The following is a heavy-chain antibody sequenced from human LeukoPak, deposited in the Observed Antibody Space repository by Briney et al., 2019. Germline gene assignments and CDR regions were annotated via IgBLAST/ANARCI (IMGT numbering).Heavy chain of an antibody. CDR3: AHYGDYRFLYYFDY. J-gene: IGHJ4*02. CDR1: GGSISSSSHY. V-gene: IGHV2-5*01. D-gene: IGHD4-17*01. CDR2: IYWNNDN. Sequence: TLSLTCTVSGGSISSSSHYWGWIHQPPGKALEWLALIYWNNDNRYNPSLKTRLTITKDTSKNQVVLIMANMDPVDTATYYCAHYGDYRFLYYFDYWGQGTPVIVSS.